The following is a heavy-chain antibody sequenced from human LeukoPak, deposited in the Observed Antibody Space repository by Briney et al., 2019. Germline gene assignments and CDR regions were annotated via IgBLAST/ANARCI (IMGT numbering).Heavy chain of an antibody. J-gene: IGHJ4*02. CDR1: GFTFSSYW. CDR2: IKQDGSEN. Sequence: PGGSLRLSCAASGFTFSSYWMSWVRQAPGKGLEWVANIKQDGSENYYEDSVKGRFTISRDNAKNSLFLQMNSLRAEDTAVYYCARRGYHDYSGFDYWGQGTLVTVSS. D-gene: IGHD1-26*01. V-gene: IGHV3-7*01. CDR3: ARRGYHDYSGFDY.